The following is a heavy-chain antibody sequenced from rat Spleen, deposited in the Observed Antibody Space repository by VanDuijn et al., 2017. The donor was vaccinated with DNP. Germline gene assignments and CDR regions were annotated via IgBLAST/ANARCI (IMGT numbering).Heavy chain of an antibody. CDR2: INTGSGST. CDR1: GYTFTNYY. Sequence: QVQLQQSGAELAKPGSSVKISCKASGYTFTNYYIGWIRQTTGQGLDYIGYINTGSGSTNYNEKFKGKATLTVDKSSSIAFMQLSSLTPDDSAVYYCASPYNNYVWFAYWGQGTLVTVSS. D-gene: IGHD1-10*01. V-gene: IGHV1-43*01. CDR3: ASPYNNYVWFAY. J-gene: IGHJ3*01.